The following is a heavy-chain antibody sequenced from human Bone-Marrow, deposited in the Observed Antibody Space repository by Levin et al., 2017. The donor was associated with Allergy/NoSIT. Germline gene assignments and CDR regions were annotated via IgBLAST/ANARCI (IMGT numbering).Heavy chain of an antibody. CDR1: GYSFTSYW. D-gene: IGHD1-26*01. J-gene: IGHJ5*02. V-gene: IGHV5-51*01. CDR2: IYPGDSDT. CDR3: ARAISEGPTVGGAGDWFDP. Sequence: GESLKISCKGSGYSFTSYWIGWVRQMPGKGLEWMGIIYPGDSDTRYSPSFQGQVTISADKSISTAYLQWSSLKASDTAMYYCARAISEGPTVGGAGDWFDPWGQGTLVTVSS.